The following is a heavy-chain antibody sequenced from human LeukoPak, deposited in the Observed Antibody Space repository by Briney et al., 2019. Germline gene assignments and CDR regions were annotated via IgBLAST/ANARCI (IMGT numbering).Heavy chain of an antibody. CDR1: GGTFSNYA. Sequence: ASVKVSCTASGGTFSNYALNWVRQAPGRGLEWMGGTTPIFGSAEYAQNFQGRVTVTTDESTSTAYMEMSGLRSDDTAVYYCAGALFHFDSSGYDMGAYDIWGQGTMVTVSS. J-gene: IGHJ3*02. D-gene: IGHD3-22*01. CDR2: TTPIFGSA. V-gene: IGHV1-69*05. CDR3: AGALFHFDSSGYDMGAYDI.